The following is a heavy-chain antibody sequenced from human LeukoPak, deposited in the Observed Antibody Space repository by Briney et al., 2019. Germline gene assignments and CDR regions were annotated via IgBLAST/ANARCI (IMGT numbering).Heavy chain of an antibody. CDR1: GFTFSSYA. V-gene: IGHV3-23*01. D-gene: IGHD6-19*01. Sequence: GGSLRLSCAASGFTFSSYAMSWVRQAPGTGLEWVSAISGSGGSTYYADSVKGRFTISRDNSKNTLYLQMNSLRAEDTAVYYCAKDQVGNQWLIQLYYYYGMDVWGQGTTVTVSS. J-gene: IGHJ6*02. CDR2: ISGSGGST. CDR3: AKDQVGNQWLIQLYYYYGMDV.